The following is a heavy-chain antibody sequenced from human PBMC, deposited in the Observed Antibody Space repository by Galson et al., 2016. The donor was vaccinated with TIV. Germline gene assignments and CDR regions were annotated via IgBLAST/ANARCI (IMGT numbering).Heavy chain of an antibody. Sequence: SLRLSCAASGFAFNFYQMNWVRQPPGKGLEWISSISLNGHHIYYADSVKGRFTISRDNAQSLVFLEMNSLKTDDTAIYYCAKVFGSGAYSQGDALDFWGQGTLVTVSS. CDR3: AKVFGSGAYSQGDALDF. V-gene: IGHV3-21*06. D-gene: IGHD3-10*01. J-gene: IGHJ4*02. CDR2: ISLNGHHI. CDR1: GFAFNFYQ.